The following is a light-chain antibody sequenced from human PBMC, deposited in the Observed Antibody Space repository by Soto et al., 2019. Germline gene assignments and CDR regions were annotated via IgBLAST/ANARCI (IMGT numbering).Light chain of an antibody. CDR3: MQALQTPLT. Sequence: DIVMTQSPLSLPVTPGEPASISCRSSQSLLHSNGYNYLDWYLQKPGQSPQRLFYLGSTRASGVPDRFSGSGSGTDFTLRISRVEAEDVAVYYCMQALQTPLTFGGGTKVEIK. CDR2: LGS. V-gene: IGKV2-28*01. CDR1: QSLLHSNGYNY. J-gene: IGKJ4*01.